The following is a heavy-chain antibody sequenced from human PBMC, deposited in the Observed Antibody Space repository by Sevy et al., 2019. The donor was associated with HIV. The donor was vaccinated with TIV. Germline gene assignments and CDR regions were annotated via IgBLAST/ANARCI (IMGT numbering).Heavy chain of an antibody. J-gene: IGHJ5*02. CDR1: GFTFSSYG. CDR3: AKDVGYGGSYRPRGFDP. D-gene: IGHD1-26*01. Sequence: GGSLRLSCAASGFTFSSYGMHWVRQAPGKGLEWVAVIWYDGSNKYYADSVKGRFTISRDNSKNTLYLQMNSLRAEDTAVYYCAKDVGYGGSYRPRGFDPWGQGTLVTVSS. V-gene: IGHV3-33*06. CDR2: IWYDGSNK.